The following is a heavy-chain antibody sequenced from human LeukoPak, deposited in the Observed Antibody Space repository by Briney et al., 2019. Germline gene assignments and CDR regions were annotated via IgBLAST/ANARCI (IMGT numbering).Heavy chain of an antibody. CDR2: ISSSGSTI. CDR1: GFTFSSYS. Sequence: PGGSLRLSCAASGFTFSSYSMNWARQAPGKGLEWVSYISSSGSTIYYADSVKGRFTISRDNAKNSLYLQMNSLRAEDTAVYYCARGDSGSYYFDYWGQGTLVTVSS. D-gene: IGHD1-26*01. V-gene: IGHV3-48*04. J-gene: IGHJ4*02. CDR3: ARGDSGSYYFDY.